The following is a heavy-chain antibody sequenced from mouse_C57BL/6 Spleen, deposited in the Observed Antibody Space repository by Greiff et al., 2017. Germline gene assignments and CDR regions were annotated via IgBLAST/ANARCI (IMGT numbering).Heavy chain of an antibody. J-gene: IGHJ4*01. D-gene: IGHD1-1*01. CDR1: GYTFTSYW. Sequence: QVQLQQPGAELVMPGASVELSCKASGYTFTSYWMHWVKQRPGQGLEWIGEIDPSDSYTNYNQKFKGKSTFTVDKSSSTAYMQLSSLTSEDSAVYYCARYYGSSYYAMDYWGQGTSVTVSS. CDR2: IDPSDSYT. V-gene: IGHV1-69*01. CDR3: ARYYGSSYYAMDY.